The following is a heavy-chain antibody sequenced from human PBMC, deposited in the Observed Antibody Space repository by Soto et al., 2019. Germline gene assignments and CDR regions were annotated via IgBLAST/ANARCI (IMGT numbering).Heavy chain of an antibody. CDR1: GFTFSSYE. CDR2: ISSTGTSM. J-gene: IGHJ4*02. CDR3: VRETHFIDY. V-gene: IGHV3-48*03. Sequence: VQLVESGGDLVQPGGSLRLSCAASGFTFSSYEMNWVRQAPGKGLEWVSYISSTGTSMDYADSVKGRFTISRDNAKNSLHLQLNSLRDEDTAVYYCVRETHFIDYWGQGTLVSVSA.